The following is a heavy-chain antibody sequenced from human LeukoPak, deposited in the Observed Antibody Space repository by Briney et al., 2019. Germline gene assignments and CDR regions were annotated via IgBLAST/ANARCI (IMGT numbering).Heavy chain of an antibody. CDR1: GGSISSSSNY. J-gene: IGHJ4*02. Sequence: PSETLSLTCTVSGGSISSSSNYWGWIRQPPGKGLEWIGSIYYSGSTYYNPSLKSRVTISVDTSKNQFSLKLSSVTAADTAVYYCARLWFGEFYWGQGTLVTVSS. CDR2: IYYSGST. V-gene: IGHV4-39*07. D-gene: IGHD3-10*01. CDR3: ARLWFGEFY.